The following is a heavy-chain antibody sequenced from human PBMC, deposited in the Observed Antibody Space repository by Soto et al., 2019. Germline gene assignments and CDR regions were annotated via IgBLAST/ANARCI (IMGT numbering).Heavy chain of an antibody. V-gene: IGHV3-53*02. D-gene: IGHD4-4*01. CDR1: GLTVSTNY. CDR2: IYSDGST. J-gene: IGHJ6*02. CDR3: ARARDSTTGTRINTMDV. Sequence: EVQLVETGGGLIQPGGSLRLSCAASGLTVSTNYLSWVRQAPGKGLEWVSIIYSDGSTFYGGSLRGRFTISRDNSKNTLSLQMDSRRAEDTAVYYCARARDSTTGTRINTMDVWGQGTTVTVSS.